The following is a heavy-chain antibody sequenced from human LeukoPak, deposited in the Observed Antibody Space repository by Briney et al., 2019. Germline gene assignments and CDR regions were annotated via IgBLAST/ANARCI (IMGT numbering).Heavy chain of an antibody. V-gene: IGHV4-4*07. D-gene: IGHD4-23*01. CDR1: GGSISSYS. Sequence: SETLSLTCSVSGGSISSYSWNWIRQPAGKGLEWIGRFYTSGATNYSPSLKSRVTMSIDTSKNQVSLKMRSVTAADTAVYYCARTVVTLDWYFDLWGRGTLVSVSS. CDR2: FYTSGAT. CDR3: ARTVVTLDWYFDL. J-gene: IGHJ2*01.